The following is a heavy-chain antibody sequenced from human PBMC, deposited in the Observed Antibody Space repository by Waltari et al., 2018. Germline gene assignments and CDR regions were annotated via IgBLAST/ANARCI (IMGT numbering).Heavy chain of an antibody. V-gene: IGHV4-39*01. CDR1: GDIVSGTDYC. Sequence: QLQLQESGPGQVKPSATLSLVCDVPGDIVSGTDYCWGWVRQPPGKGLEWIGSVYYAGTTFYNPSLKSRVTISLDTSKKQFSLTLQSVTATDTAVYYCARQSSHAFDSWGQGILVSVSS. CDR3: ARQSSHAFDS. J-gene: IGHJ4*02. CDR2: VYYAGTT.